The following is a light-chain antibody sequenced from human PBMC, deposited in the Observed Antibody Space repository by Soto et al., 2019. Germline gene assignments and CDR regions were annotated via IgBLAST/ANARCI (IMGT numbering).Light chain of an antibody. CDR2: WAS. V-gene: IGKV4-1*01. J-gene: IGKJ1*01. Sequence: DIVMTQSPDSLAVSLGERATINCKSSQSILYSSNNKNYLAWYQQKPGQPPKLLIYWASTRESGVPDRFSGSGSGTDFTLTISSLQAADAAVYYCQQYYGTPWTFGQGTKVDIK. CDR3: QQYYGTPWT. CDR1: QSILYSSNNKNY.